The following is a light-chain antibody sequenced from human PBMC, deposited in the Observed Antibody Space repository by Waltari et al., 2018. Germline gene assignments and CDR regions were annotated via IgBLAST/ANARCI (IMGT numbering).Light chain of an antibody. V-gene: IGLV2-8*01. Sequence: QSALTQPPSASGSPGQSVAISCTGTSTDVGGYTYVSSYQQHPGKAPKLIIYEVSKRPSGVPDRFSGSKSGNTASLTVSGLQADDEADFYCSSYAGSNDPVVFGGGTKLTVL. CDR2: EVS. J-gene: IGLJ2*01. CDR1: STDVGGYTY. CDR3: SSYAGSNDPVV.